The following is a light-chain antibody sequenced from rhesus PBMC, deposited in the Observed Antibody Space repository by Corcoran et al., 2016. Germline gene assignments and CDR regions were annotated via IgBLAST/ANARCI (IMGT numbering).Light chain of an antibody. Sequence: DVVMTQSPLALPITPGQPASISCRSRQSLVHSNGNTYLRWFHQTPGQPPRLLIYKVSNRDSGVPDRFSGSGAGTDFTLKFSRVEADDVGIYYCMQYTYIPYTFGQGTKVEIK. CDR3: MQYTYIPYT. J-gene: IGKJ2*01. CDR2: KVS. CDR1: QSLVHSNGNTY. V-gene: IGKV2-65*01.